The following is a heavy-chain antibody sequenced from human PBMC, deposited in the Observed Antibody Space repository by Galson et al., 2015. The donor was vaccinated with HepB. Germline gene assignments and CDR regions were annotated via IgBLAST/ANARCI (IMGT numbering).Heavy chain of an antibody. CDR1: GFTFSSYA. V-gene: IGHV3-23*01. D-gene: IGHD3-3*01. Sequence: SLRLSCAASGFTFSSYAMSWVRQAPGKGLEWVSAISGSGGSTYYADSVKGRFTISRDNSKNTLYLQMNSLRAEDTAVYYCASQATYYDFWSGYYPDYYFDYWGQGTLVTVSS. J-gene: IGHJ4*02. CDR2: ISGSGGST. CDR3: ASQATYYDFWSGYYPDYYFDY.